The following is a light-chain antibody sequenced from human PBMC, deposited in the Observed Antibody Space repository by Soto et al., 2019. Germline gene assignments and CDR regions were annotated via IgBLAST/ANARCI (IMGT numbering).Light chain of an antibody. V-gene: IGKV3-15*01. CDR3: KQYNYWPWT. CDR2: GAS. Sequence: EIVMTQSPATLSVSPGGRATLSCRASQSIGDTLAWYQQKPGQAPRLLIYGASTRAPGFPARFSASGSGTDFTLTIRSLQSEDFAVYYCKQYNYWPWTFGQGTKVDI. CDR1: QSIGDT. J-gene: IGKJ1*01.